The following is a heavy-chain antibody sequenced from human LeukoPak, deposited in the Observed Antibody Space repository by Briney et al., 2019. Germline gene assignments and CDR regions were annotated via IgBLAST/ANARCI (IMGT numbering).Heavy chain of an antibody. D-gene: IGHD2-21*02. CDR1: GFTFSNYA. J-gene: IGHJ6*02. Sequence: GGSLRLSCAASGFTFSNYAIHCVRQAPGKGLEWVAVIAYDGSSTVYADSVKGRFTISRDNSKSTLYLQMNSLRTEDTAVYYCARGASTAAKYGMDVWGRGTAVTVSS. V-gene: IGHV3-30*04. CDR3: ARGASTAAKYGMDV. CDR2: IAYDGSST.